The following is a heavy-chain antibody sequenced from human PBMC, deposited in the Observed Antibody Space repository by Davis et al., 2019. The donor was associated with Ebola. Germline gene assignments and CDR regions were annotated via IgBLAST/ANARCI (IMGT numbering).Heavy chain of an antibody. CDR3: ARGKVVPAATTTQP. J-gene: IGHJ6*04. CDR2: IYYSGST. D-gene: IGHD2-2*01. V-gene: IGHV4-59*01. Sequence: PSETLSPTCRVPGGSISRYYWSWIPQPPGKGLEWIGYIYYSGSTNYNPSLKSRVTISVDTSKNQFFLKLSSVTAADTAVYYCARGKVVPAATTTQPWGKGTTVTVSS. CDR1: GGSISRYY.